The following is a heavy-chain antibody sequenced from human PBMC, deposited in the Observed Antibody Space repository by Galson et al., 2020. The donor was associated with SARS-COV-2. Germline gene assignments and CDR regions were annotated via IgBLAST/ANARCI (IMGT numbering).Heavy chain of an antibody. Sequence: VSVKVSCKASGYTFTDYYMHWVRQAPGQGLEWMGWINPNSGGTNYAQKFQGRVTMTRDMSTSTAYMELSRLRSDDTAVYYCARDQGGGSYRLGFDYWGQGTLVTVSS. J-gene: IGHJ4*02. CDR1: GYTFTDYY. CDR2: INPNSGGT. CDR3: ARDQGGGSYRLGFDY. D-gene: IGHD1-26*01. V-gene: IGHV1-2*02.